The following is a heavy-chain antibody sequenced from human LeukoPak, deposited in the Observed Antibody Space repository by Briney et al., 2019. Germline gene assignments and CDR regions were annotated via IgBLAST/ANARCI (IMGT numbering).Heavy chain of an antibody. CDR1: GGSISSSSYY. Sequence: SETLSLTCTVSGGSISSSSYYWGWIRQPPGKGLEWIGSIYYSGSTYYNPSLKSRVTISVDTSKNQFSLRLSSVTAADTAVYYCARSGEGQQLLLHPFDYWGQGTLVTVSS. D-gene: IGHD6-13*01. CDR3: ARSGEGQQLLLHPFDY. CDR2: IYYSGST. J-gene: IGHJ4*02. V-gene: IGHV4-39*07.